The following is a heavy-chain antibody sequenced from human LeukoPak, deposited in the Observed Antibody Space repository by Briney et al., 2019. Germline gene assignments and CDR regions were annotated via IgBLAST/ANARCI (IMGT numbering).Heavy chain of an antibody. CDR3: ARHKYLTKYCSGGSCPMDY. CDR2: ISSSSSYI. J-gene: IGHJ6*03. CDR1: GFTFSSYS. Sequence: PGGSLRLSCAASGFTFSSYSMNWVRQAPGKGLEWVSSISSSSSYIYYADSVKGRFTISRDNAKNSLYLQINSLRAEDTAVYYCARHKYLTKYCSGGSCPMDYWGKGTTVTVSS. V-gene: IGHV3-21*01. D-gene: IGHD2-15*01.